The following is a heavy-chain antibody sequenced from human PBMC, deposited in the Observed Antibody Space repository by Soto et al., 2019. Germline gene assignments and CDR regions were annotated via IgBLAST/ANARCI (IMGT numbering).Heavy chain of an antibody. CDR2: ISSSSSYI. CDR1: GFTFSSYS. D-gene: IGHD6-13*01. V-gene: IGHV3-21*01. CDR3: ARVSSIAAAGLFDY. J-gene: IGHJ4*02. Sequence: GGSLRLSCAASGFTFSSYSMNWVRQAPGKGLEWVSSISSSSSYIYYADSVKGRFTISRDNAKNSLYLQMNSLRAEDTAVYYCARVSSIAAAGLFDYWGQGTLVTVSS.